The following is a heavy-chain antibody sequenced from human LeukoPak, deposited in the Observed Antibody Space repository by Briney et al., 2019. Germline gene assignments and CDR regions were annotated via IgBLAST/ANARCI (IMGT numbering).Heavy chain of an antibody. Sequence: PGGSLRLSCAASGFTFSSYEMNWVRQAPGKGLEWVSYISSSGSTIYYADSVKGRFTISRDNSKNTLYLQMNSLRVEDTAVYYCAKDRGIISDYWRLGTLVTVSS. J-gene: IGHJ4*02. CDR3: AKDRGIISDY. D-gene: IGHD3-10*01. V-gene: IGHV3-48*03. CDR2: ISSSGSTI. CDR1: GFTFSSYE.